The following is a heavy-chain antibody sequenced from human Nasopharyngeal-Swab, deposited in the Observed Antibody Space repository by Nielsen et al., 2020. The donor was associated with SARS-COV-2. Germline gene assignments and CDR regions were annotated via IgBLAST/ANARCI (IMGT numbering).Heavy chain of an antibody. Sequence: GGSLRLSCKGSGYIFTSYWIGWVRQMPGKGLEWMGIIYPADSDSRYSLSFQGQVSISVDKSISTAYLQWNTLKASDTAIYYCVRRAFSASYFYFDYWGPGTWVTVSS. V-gene: IGHV5-51*01. J-gene: IGHJ4*02. CDR2: IYPADSDS. CDR3: VRRAFSASYFYFDY. CDR1: GYIFTSYW. D-gene: IGHD1-26*01.